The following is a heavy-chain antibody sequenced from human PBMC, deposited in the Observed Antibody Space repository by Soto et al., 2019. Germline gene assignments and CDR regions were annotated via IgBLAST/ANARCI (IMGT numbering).Heavy chain of an antibody. CDR3: ARGRYGDY. D-gene: IGHD1-1*01. V-gene: IGHV1-18*01. J-gene: IGHJ4*02. CDR1: GYAFTTYG. CDR2: ISAHNGNT. Sequence: QCHLVQSGAEVKKTGASVTVSCKGSGYAFTTYGITWVRQAPGQGLEWMGWISAHNGNTNYAQKLQGRVTVTRDTSTSTAYMELRSLRSDDTAVYYCARGRYGDYWGQGALVTVSS.